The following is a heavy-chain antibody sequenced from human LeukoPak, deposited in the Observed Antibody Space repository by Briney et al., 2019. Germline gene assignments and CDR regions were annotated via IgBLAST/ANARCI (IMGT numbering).Heavy chain of an antibody. CDR1: GFTFSDYY. Sequence: GGSLRLSCAASGFTFSDYYMSWIRQAPGKGLEWVSYISSSGSTTYYADSVKGRFTISRDNAKNSLYLQVNSLGAEDTAVFYCAREGRRTYDDFDYWGQGTLVTVSS. D-gene: IGHD1-1*01. CDR3: AREGRRTYDDFDY. V-gene: IGHV3-11*04. CDR2: ISSSGSTT. J-gene: IGHJ4*02.